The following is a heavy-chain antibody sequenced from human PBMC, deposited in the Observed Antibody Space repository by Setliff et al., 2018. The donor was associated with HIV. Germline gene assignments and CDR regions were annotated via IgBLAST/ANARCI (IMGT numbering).Heavy chain of an antibody. CDR2: IYPGDSDT. CDR1: GYSFTNYW. J-gene: IGHJ4*02. D-gene: IGHD3-22*01. Sequence: RGESLKISCKGSGYSFTNYWIGWVRQMPGKGLEWVGIIYPGDSDTRYSPSFQGQVTISVDKSINTAYLQWNSLKASDTVMYYCARSLCYYDSCGYYYNYWGQGTLVTVSS. CDR3: ARSLCYYDSCGYYYNY. V-gene: IGHV5-51*01.